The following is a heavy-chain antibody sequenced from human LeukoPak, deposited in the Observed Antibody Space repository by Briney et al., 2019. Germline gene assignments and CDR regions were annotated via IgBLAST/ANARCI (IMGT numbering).Heavy chain of an antibody. CDR2: INWNGGRT. CDR1: GFTFNDYG. J-gene: IGHJ4*02. D-gene: IGHD5-24*01. Sequence: GGSLRLSCAASGFTFNDYGMSWVRQAPGEGLEWVSGINWNGGRTVYADSMKGRFIISRDNAKNSLYLQVNSLRAEDTAVYYCAVNHRDGYSELVYWGQGTLVTVSS. CDR3: AVNHRDGYSELVY. V-gene: IGHV3-20*04.